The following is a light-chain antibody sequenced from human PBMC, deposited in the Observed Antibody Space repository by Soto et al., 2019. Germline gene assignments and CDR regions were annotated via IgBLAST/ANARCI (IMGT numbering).Light chain of an antibody. J-gene: IGKJ1*01. Sequence: EIVLTQSPGTLSLSPGERATLSCRASQSVSSNYLAWYQQKPGQAPRLLINGASRRATGIPDRFSGSGSGTDFPLTISRLEPEDFAVYYCHQYGSSPWTLGQGTKVEIK. CDR2: GAS. V-gene: IGKV3-20*01. CDR3: HQYGSSPWT. CDR1: QSVSSNY.